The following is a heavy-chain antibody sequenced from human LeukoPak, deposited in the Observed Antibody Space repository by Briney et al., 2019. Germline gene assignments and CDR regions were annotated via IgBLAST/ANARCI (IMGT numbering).Heavy chain of an antibody. D-gene: IGHD3-22*01. Sequence: GGSLRLSCAASGFTFSSYSMNWVRQAPGKGLEWVSYISSSSSTIYYADSVKGRFTISRDNAKNSLYLQMNSLRAEDTAVYYCARRYYDSSGYYYGGYWFDPWGQGTLVTVSS. CDR1: GFTFSSYS. CDR3: ARRYYDSSGYYYGGYWFDP. V-gene: IGHV3-48*04. J-gene: IGHJ5*02. CDR2: ISSSSSTI.